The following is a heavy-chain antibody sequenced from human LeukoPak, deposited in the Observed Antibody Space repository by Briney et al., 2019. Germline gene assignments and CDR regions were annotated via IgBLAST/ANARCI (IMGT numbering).Heavy chain of an antibody. V-gene: IGHV4-59*01. CDR3: ARYRQGVFDY. CDR2: IYYSGST. Sequence: SETLTLTCTVSGGSISSYYWSWIRQPPGKGLEWIGYIYYSGSTNYNPSLKSRVTISVDTSKNQFSLKLSSVTAADTAVYYCARYRQGVFDYWGQGTLVTVSS. CDR1: GGSISSYY. J-gene: IGHJ4*02. D-gene: IGHD2-2*01.